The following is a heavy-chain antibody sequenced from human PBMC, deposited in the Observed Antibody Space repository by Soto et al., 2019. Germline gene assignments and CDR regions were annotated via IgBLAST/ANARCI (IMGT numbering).Heavy chain of an antibody. CDR2: IIPNIGTA. D-gene: IGHD1-1*01. V-gene: IGHV1-69*13. CDR1: GGTFSSYA. CDR3: ARVGGNWNDDYFDS. J-gene: IGHJ4*02. Sequence: SVKVSCKASGGTFSSYAISWVRQAPGQGPEWMGGIIPNIGTANYAQKFQGRVTITADESTSTAYMELSSLRSEDTAVYYCARVGGNWNDDYFDSWGQGTLVTVSS.